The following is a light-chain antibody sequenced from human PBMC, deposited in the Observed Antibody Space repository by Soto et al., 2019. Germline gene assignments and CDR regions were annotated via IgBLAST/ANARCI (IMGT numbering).Light chain of an antibody. V-gene: IGLV2-14*03. CDR1: ISDVGTYDY. CDR3: SSHTITNPRV. Sequence: QSVLTQPASVSGSPGQSIAISCTGTISDVGTYDYVSWYQQHPNRAPKLMIYEVRNRPSGVSNRFSGSKSVNTATLTISGLQAEDEADYYCSSHTITNPRVFGTGTKVTVL. CDR2: EVR. J-gene: IGLJ1*01.